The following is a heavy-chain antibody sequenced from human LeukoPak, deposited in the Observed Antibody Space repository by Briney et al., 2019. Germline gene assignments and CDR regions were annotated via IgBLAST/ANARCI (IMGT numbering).Heavy chain of an antibody. D-gene: IGHD6-19*01. CDR1: GFTFSSYE. CDR2: ISSSGSTI. V-gene: IGHV3-48*03. Sequence: GGSLRLSCAASGFTFSSYEMNWVRQAPGKGLEWVSYISSSGSTIYYADSVQGRFIISRDYSKNTLYLQMNSLRTEDTALYYCAKDGAEYSSGWYLDYWGQGILVTVSS. J-gene: IGHJ4*02. CDR3: AKDGAEYSSGWYLDY.